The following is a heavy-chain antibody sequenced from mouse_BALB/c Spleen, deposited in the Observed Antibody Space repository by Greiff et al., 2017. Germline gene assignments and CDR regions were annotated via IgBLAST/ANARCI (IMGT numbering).Heavy chain of an antibody. CDR2: INPSNGRT. CDR3: ARGEANCAWFAY. Sequence: QVQLQQPGAELVKPGASVKLSCKASGYTFTSYWMHWVKQRPGQCLEWIGEINPSNGRTNYNEKFKSKATLTVDKSSSTAYMQLSSLTSEDSAVYYCARGEANCAWFAYWGQGTLVTVSA. D-gene: IGHD4-1*01. CDR1: GYTFTSYW. V-gene: IGHV1S81*02. J-gene: IGHJ3*01.